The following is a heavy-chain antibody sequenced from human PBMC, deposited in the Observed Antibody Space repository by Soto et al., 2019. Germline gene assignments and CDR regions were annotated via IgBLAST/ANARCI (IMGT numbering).Heavy chain of an antibody. D-gene: IGHD4-17*01. J-gene: IGHJ4*02. Sequence: GASVKVSCKASGGTFSSYTISWLRQAPGQGLEWMGWVDPNGGGSNSAQKFQGSVTMTWDTSITTAYLDLTRLTTNDTATYFCATWVDYGDFEGFHFWGQGTLVTVSP. CDR3: ATWVDYGDFEGFHF. V-gene: IGHV1-2*04. CDR1: GGTFSSYT. CDR2: VDPNGGGS.